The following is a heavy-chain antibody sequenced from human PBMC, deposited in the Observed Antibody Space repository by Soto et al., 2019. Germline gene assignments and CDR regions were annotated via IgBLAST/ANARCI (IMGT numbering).Heavy chain of an antibody. CDR2: MNPNSGNT. J-gene: IGHJ5*02. CDR3: ARAVGSFDP. V-gene: IGHV1-8*01. Sequence: GTSVEPSSKARGYTFTSNDSKWVRQATGQGLEWMGWMNPNSGNTGYAQKFQGRVTMTRNTSISTAYMELSSLRSEDTAVYYCARAVGSFDPWGQGILVTVSS. CDR1: GYTFTSND. D-gene: IGHD1-26*01.